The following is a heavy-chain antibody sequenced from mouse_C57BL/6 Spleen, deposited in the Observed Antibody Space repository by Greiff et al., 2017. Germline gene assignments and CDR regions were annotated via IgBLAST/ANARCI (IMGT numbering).Heavy chain of an antibody. D-gene: IGHD1-1*01. Sequence: QVQLQQSGAELVKPGASVKLSCKASGYTFTSYWMQWVKQRPGQGLAWLGELDPSDSYTNYNPKFKGKATLTVDTSSSTAYMQLSSLTAEYSAVYYCARYTTKAYWGQGTLVTVSA. J-gene: IGHJ3*01. CDR3: ARYTTKAY. CDR1: GYTFTSYW. CDR2: LDPSDSYT. V-gene: IGHV1-50*01.